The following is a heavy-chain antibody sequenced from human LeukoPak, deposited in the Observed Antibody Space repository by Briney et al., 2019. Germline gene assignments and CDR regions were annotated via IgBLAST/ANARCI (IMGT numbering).Heavy chain of an antibody. J-gene: IGHJ6*03. Sequence: PGGSLGLSCAASGPTFSNYGMHWVRQAPGKGLEWVAVISYDGSNKYYADSIQGRFTISRDNSKNTLYLQMNSLNTDDTGLYYCAKDWNYEDDYQYYMDVWGKGTTVTVSS. V-gene: IGHV3-30*18. CDR3: AKDWNYEDDYQYYMDV. D-gene: IGHD1-7*01. CDR2: ISYDGSNK. CDR1: GPTFSNYG.